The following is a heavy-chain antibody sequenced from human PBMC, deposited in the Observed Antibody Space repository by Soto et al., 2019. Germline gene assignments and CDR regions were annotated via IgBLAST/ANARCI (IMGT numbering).Heavy chain of an antibody. V-gene: IGHV3-7*01. Sequence: PGGSLRLSCAASVFTFSSYWMSWVRQAPGKGLEWVANIKQDGSEKYYVDSVKGRFTISRDNAKNSLYLQMNSLRAEDTAVYYCASMKFVVHAFDIWGQGTMVTVSS. CDR2: IKQDGSEK. CDR1: VFTFSSYW. J-gene: IGHJ3*02. CDR3: ASMKFVVHAFDI. D-gene: IGHD2-21*01.